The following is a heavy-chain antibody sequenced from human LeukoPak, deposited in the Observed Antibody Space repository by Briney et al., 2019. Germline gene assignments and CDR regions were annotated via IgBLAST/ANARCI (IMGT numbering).Heavy chain of an antibody. D-gene: IGHD3-22*01. CDR1: GYTSTDSY. J-gene: IGHJ4*02. CDR3: ARKSASGYYSNFDY. V-gene: IGHV1-2*02. Sequence: GASVKVSCKASGYTSTDSYMHWVRQAPGQGLKWMGWINPYSGGTNYAQEFQGRVTMTRDTSISTAYMELSRLTSDDTAVYYCARKSASGYYSNFDYWGQGTLVTVSS. CDR2: INPYSGGT.